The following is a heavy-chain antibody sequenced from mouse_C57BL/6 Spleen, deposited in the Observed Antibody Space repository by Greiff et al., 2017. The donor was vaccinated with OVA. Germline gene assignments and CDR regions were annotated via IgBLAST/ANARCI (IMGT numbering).Heavy chain of an antibody. V-gene: IGHV1-72*01. CDR1: GYTFTSYW. J-gene: IGHJ4*01. D-gene: IGHD2-1*01. CDR2: IGPNSGGT. Sequence: QVQLQQPGAELVQPGASVKLSCKASGYTFTSYWMHWVKQRPGRGLEWIGRIGPNSGGTKYNEKFKSKATLTVDTTSSTAYMELSSLTSEESAVYYCARREVYYGNFYAMDYWGQGTSVTVSA. CDR3: ARREVYYGNFYAMDY.